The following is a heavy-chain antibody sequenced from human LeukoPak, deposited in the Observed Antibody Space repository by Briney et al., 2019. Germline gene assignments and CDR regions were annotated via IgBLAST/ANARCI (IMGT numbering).Heavy chain of an antibody. V-gene: IGHV1-2*02. CDR2: INPNSGGT. D-gene: IGHD3-10*01. J-gene: IGHJ6*02. CDR1: GYTFTGYY. Sequence: GASVKVSCKASGYTFTGYYMHWVRQAPGQGLEWMGWINPNSGGTNYAQKFQGRVTMTRDTSISTAYMELSRLRSDDTAVYYCASDRTRRWFGESHYGMDVWGQGTTVSVSS. CDR3: ASDRTRRWFGESHYGMDV.